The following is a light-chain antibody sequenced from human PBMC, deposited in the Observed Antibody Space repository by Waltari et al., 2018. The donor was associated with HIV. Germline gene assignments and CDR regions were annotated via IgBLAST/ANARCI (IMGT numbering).Light chain of an antibody. Sequence: DIVMTQSPDSLAVSLGEKATIHCKSSQSVSYRSNNKNYLAPSHHEPEQPPKSLIYCASTRISGVPDRFSGGGSGRDFTLTVSILQAERVSVYYCHQYYSAFTVGPGTRVDIK. CDR3: HQYYSAFT. V-gene: IGKV4-1*01. CDR2: CAS. J-gene: IGKJ3*01. CDR1: QSVSYRSNNKNY.